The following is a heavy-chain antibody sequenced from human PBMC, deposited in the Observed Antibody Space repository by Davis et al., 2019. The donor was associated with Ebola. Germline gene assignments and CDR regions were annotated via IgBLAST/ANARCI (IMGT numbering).Heavy chain of an antibody. CDR1: GGSISSSSYY. CDR3: ARDLGVGGSFYYYYYGMDV. V-gene: IGHV4-61*05. Sequence: PSETLSLPCTVPGGSISSSSYYWCWIRQPPGKGLEWIGYIDYSGSTNYNPSLKSRVTISVDTSKNQFSLKLSSVNAAETAVHYCARDLGVGGSFYYYYYGMDVWGQGTTVTVSS. J-gene: IGHJ6*02. D-gene: IGHD1-26*01. CDR2: IDYSGST.